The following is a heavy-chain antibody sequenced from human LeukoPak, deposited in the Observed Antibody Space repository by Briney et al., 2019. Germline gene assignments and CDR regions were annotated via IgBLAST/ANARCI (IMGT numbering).Heavy chain of an antibody. CDR2: IYYSGST. CDR1: GGSISSYY. D-gene: IGHD3-22*01. CDR3: VRLHDGSGYYLSWLDP. Sequence: SETLSLTCTVSGGSISSYYWSWIRQPPGKGLEWIGYIYYSGSTDYNPSLKSRVTISVDTSKNQLSLKLSSVTAADTAVYYCVRLHDGSGYYLSWLDPWGQGTLVTVSS. V-gene: IGHV4-59*08. J-gene: IGHJ5*02.